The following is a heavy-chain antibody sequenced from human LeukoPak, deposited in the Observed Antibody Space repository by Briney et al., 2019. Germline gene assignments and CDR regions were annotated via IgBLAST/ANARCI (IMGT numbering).Heavy chain of an antibody. CDR1: GFTFSSYG. CDR3: ARGLFPYSSGRLNGMDV. Sequence: PGGSLRLSCAASGFTFSSYGMHWVRQAPGKGLEWVAVIWYDGSNKYYADSVKGRFTISRDNSKNTLYLQMNSLRAEDTAVYYCARGLFPYSSGRLNGMDVWGQGTTVTVSS. D-gene: IGHD6-19*01. J-gene: IGHJ6*02. V-gene: IGHV3-33*01. CDR2: IWYDGSNK.